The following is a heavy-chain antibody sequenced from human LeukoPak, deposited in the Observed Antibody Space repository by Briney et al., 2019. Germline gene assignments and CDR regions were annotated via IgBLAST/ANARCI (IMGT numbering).Heavy chain of an antibody. J-gene: IGHJ4*02. Sequence: SETLSLTCAVSGASISTVGYYWGWIRQAPEKGLEWIGKVDYRGITQYDPSLKSRVIMSLDTSKNQFSLILSSVTAADTAMYYRAKYASGTMRDYWGQGTLVTVSP. D-gene: IGHD3-10*01. CDR3: AKYASGTMRDY. CDR1: GASISTVGYY. V-gene: IGHV4-39*01. CDR2: VDYRGIT.